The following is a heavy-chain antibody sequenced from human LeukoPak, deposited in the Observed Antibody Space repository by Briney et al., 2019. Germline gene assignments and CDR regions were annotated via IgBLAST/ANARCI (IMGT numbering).Heavy chain of an antibody. CDR3: AKELDPDYYDSSAYYYGSFDS. J-gene: IGHJ4*02. V-gene: IGHV3-23*01. CDR1: GFTFSSYA. CDR2: ISGSGGST. D-gene: IGHD3-22*01. Sequence: GGSLRLSCAASGFTFSSYAMSWVRQAPGKGLEWVSTISGSGGSTYYEDSVKGRFTISRDNSKNTLYLQMSSLRAEDTAVYYCAKELDPDYYDSSAYYYGSFDSWGQGTLVTVSS.